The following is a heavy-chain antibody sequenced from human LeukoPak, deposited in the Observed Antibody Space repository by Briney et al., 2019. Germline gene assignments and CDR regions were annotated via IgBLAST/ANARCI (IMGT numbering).Heavy chain of an antibody. J-gene: IGHJ4*02. Sequence: SETLSLTCTVSGDSIFTSSYYWGWIRQPPGKGLEWIGTIFYTGNTYYSASLKSRLTISVDTSKNQFSLKLNSVTAADTAVYYCARDYSDRYFERWGQGTLVTVSS. D-gene: IGHD3-9*01. CDR1: GDSIFTSSYY. CDR3: ARDYSDRYFER. V-gene: IGHV4-39*07. CDR2: IFYTGNT.